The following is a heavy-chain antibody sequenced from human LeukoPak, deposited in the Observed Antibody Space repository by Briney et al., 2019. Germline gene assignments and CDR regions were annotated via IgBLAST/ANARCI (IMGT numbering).Heavy chain of an antibody. J-gene: IGHJ4*02. CDR3: TTLTGYSSGFTDY. V-gene: IGHV3-15*01. D-gene: IGHD6-19*01. CDR2: IKSKADGGTT. Sequence: RSGGPLRLSCAASGFTFSNAWMSWARQAPGKGLEWVGRIKSKADGGTTDYAAPVKGRFTISRDDSKNTLYLQMNSLKTEDTAVYYCTTLTGYSSGFTDYWGQGTLVTVSS. CDR1: GFTFSNAW.